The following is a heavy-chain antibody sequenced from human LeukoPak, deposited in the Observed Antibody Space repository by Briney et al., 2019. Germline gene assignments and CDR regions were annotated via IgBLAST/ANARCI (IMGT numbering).Heavy chain of an antibody. V-gene: IGHV1-46*01. CDR1: GYTFTSYY. D-gene: IGHD3-22*01. Sequence: AASVKVSCKASGYTFTSYYMHWVRQAPGQGLEWMGIINPSGGSTSYAQKFQGRVTMTRDTSTNTVYMELSSLRSEDTAVYYCAAQLTYYYDSSGYYYPLHFDYRGQGTLVTVSS. CDR2: INPSGGST. CDR3: AAQLTYYYDSSGYYYPLHFDY. J-gene: IGHJ4*02.